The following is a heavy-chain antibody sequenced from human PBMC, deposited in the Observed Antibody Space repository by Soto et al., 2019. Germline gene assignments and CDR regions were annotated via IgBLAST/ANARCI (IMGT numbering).Heavy chain of an antibody. CDR3: ARHGSF. V-gene: IGHV4-39*01. Sequence: KASETLSLTCTVSGVSISGTSYYWGWIRQTPAKGLEWIGTIYYSGETFYNPSLKSRVTISIDTSKNHFSLNLTSATAADTAIYYCARHGSFWGQGALVTVSS. J-gene: IGHJ1*01. CDR1: GVSISGTSYY. D-gene: IGHD3-16*02. CDR2: IYYSGET.